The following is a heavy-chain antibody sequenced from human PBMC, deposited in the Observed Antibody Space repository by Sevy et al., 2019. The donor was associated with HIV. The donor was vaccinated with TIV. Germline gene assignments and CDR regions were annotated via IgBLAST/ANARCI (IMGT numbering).Heavy chain of an antibody. D-gene: IGHD1-26*01. CDR2: IKQDGSEK. J-gene: IGHJ4*02. V-gene: IGHV3-7*01. CDR1: GFTFSRYW. Sequence: GGSLRLSCAASGFTFSRYWMSWVRQAPGKGLEWVANIKQDGSEKYYVDSVKGRFIVSRDNAKDTLYLQMNSLRADDTALYYCARGPPDGSYDYFDYWGQGTLVTVSS. CDR3: ARGPPDGSYDYFDY.